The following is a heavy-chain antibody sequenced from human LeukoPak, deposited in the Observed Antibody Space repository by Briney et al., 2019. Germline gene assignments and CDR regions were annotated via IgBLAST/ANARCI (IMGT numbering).Heavy chain of an antibody. D-gene: IGHD3-3*01. CDR3: ARDGGDFWSGYDY. Sequence: GGSLRLSCAASGFTFSSYSMNWVRQAPGKGLEWVSSISSSSSYIYYADSVKGRFTISRDNAKNSLYLQMNSLRAEDTAVYYCARDGGDFWSGYDYWGQGTLVTVSS. J-gene: IGHJ4*02. V-gene: IGHV3-21*01. CDR1: GFTFSSYS. CDR2: ISSSSSYI.